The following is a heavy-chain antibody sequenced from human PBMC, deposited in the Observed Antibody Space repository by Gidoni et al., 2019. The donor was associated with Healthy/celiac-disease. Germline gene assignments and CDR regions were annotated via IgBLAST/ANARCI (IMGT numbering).Heavy chain of an antibody. CDR2: IKSKTGGGTT. CDR3: TTDLDIVVVPAA. V-gene: IGHV3-15*01. D-gene: IGHD2-2*01. Sequence: EVQLVESGGGLVKPGGSLRLSCAASGFTFSNAWLSWVRQAPGKGLEWVGRIKSKTGGGTTDYAAPVKGRFTISRDDSKNTLYLQMNSLKTEDTAVYYCTTDLDIVVVPAAWGQGTLVTVSS. CDR1: GFTFSNAW. J-gene: IGHJ4*02.